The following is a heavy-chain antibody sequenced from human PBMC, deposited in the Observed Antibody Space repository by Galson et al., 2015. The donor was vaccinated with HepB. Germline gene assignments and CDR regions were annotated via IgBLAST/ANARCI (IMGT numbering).Heavy chain of an antibody. V-gene: IGHV3-30*03. CDR1: GFNLGSYS. J-gene: IGHJ4*02. D-gene: IGHD3-22*01. CDR3: ASMEIVVVSFDY. CDR2: ISYDGSNK. Sequence: SLRLSCAASGFNLGSYSMHWVRQAPGKGLEWVAVISYDGSNKYYADSVKGRFTISRDNSKNMLYLQMNSLRAEDTAVYYCASMEIVVVSFDYWGQGTLVTVSS.